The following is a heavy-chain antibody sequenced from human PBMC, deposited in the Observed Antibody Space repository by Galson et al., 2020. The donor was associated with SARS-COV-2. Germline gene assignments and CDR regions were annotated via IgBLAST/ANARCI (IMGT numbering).Heavy chain of an antibody. CDR1: GFTFNSYW. Sequence: GASLLHPCPAPGFTFNSYWMRWVRQAPGKGLEWVANITQDGSEKYYVDSVKGRFTISRDNAKNSLYLQMNSLRAEDTAVYYCARVADYYDSSGLDYWGQGTLVTVSS. CDR3: ARVADYYDSSGLDY. V-gene: IGHV3-7*03. J-gene: IGHJ4*02. D-gene: IGHD3-22*01. CDR2: ITQDGSEK.